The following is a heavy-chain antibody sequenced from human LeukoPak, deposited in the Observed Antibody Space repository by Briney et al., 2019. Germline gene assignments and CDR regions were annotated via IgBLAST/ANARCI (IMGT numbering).Heavy chain of an antibody. CDR2: ITGSGDRI. D-gene: IGHD2-21*02. CDR1: GFTFRNFF. Sequence: GGSLRLSCVASGFTFRNFFMSWVRQAPGKGLECVSSITGSGDRIHYADSVKGRFTISRDNSQNTVYLQMNSLRVEDSALYYCNFGDFPDSWGQGTLVTVSS. CDR3: NFGDFPDS. J-gene: IGHJ4*02. V-gene: IGHV3-23*01.